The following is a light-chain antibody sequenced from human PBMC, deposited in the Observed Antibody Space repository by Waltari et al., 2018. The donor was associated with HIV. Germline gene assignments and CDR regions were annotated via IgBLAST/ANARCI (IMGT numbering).Light chain of an antibody. CDR3: QAWDSSTVV. Sequence: SYELTQPPSVSVSPGQTASFSCSGNKLGDKYVSWYQQKPGQSPVTVIYQDNRRPSGFPERFSGSNSGDTATLTISGTQPVDEADYYCQAWDSSTVVFGPGTKVTVL. V-gene: IGLV3-1*01. CDR1: KLGDKY. J-gene: IGLJ1*01. CDR2: QDN.